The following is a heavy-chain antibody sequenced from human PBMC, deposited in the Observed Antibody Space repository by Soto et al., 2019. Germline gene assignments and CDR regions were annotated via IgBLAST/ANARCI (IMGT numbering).Heavy chain of an antibody. J-gene: IGHJ3*02. CDR2: IYSGGST. CDR1: GFTFSSYA. CDR3: ARYYDFCSGPNAFDI. Sequence: GGSLRLSCAASGFTFSSYAMSWVRQAPGKGLEWVSVIYSGGSTYYADSVKGRFTISRHNSKNTLYLQMNSLRAEDTAVYYCARYYDFCSGPNAFDIWGQGTMVTVSS. V-gene: IGHV3-53*04. D-gene: IGHD3-3*01.